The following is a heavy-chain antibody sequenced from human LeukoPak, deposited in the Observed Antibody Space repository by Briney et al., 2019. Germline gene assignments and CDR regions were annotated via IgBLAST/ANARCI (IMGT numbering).Heavy chain of an antibody. J-gene: IGHJ4*02. V-gene: IGHV3-30-3*01. D-gene: IGHD6-19*01. Sequence: LSLTCAVSGGSISSSNWWSWVRQAPGKGLEWVAVISYDGSNKYYADSVKGRFTISRDNSKNTLYLQMNSLRAEDTAVYYCARDRDPIIAVAGTLDYWGQGTLVTVSS. CDR3: ARDRDPIIAVAGTLDY. CDR1: GGSISSSN. CDR2: ISYDGSNK.